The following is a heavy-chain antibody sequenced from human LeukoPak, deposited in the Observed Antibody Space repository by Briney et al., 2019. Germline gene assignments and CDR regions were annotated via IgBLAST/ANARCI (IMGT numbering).Heavy chain of an antibody. CDR3: ARTHEDSAYDFWSGYSKTFDY. D-gene: IGHD3-3*01. CDR2: IYYSGST. Sequence: PSETLSLTCTVSGGSISSSSYYWGWIRQPPGKGLEWIGSIYYSGSTYYNPSLKSRVTISVDTSKNQFSLKLSSVTAADTAVYYCARTHEDSAYDFWSGYSKTFDYWGQGTLVTVSS. V-gene: IGHV4-39*01. J-gene: IGHJ4*02. CDR1: GGSISSSSYY.